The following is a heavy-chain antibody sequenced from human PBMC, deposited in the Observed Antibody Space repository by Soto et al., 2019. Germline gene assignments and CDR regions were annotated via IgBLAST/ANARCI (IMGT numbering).Heavy chain of an antibody. CDR3: AGGPVSTFPKYYFDY. CDR1: GASLSSSSYY. J-gene: IGHJ4*02. CDR2: VNYSENN. V-gene: IGHV4-39*02. Sequence: SETLSLTCTVSGASLSSSSYYWGWLRQPQGKGLEWVGSVNYSENNYSSPSLLSHVTIYMPPSQNHLSLNLSSVPAADTAVYYCAGGPVSTFPKYYFDYWGEGTLVTVSS. D-gene: IGHD3-16*01.